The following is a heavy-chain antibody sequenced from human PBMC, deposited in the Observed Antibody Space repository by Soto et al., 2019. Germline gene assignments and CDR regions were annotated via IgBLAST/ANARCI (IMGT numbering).Heavy chain of an antibody. Sequence: EVQLVESGGGLVQPGGSLRLSCAASGFTASSNFMSWVRQAPGKGLEWVSVIYSGGSTYYPDSVKGRFTISRDNSKNTLYLQMNSLRAEDTAVYYCARLKYTGRVDYFDYWGQGTLVSVSS. V-gene: IGHV3-66*01. CDR1: GFTASSNF. CDR3: ARLKYTGRVDYFDY. D-gene: IGHD2-2*02. J-gene: IGHJ4*02. CDR2: IYSGGST.